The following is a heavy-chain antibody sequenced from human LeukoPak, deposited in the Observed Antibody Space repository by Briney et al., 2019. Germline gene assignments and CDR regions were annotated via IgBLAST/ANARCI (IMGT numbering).Heavy chain of an antibody. Sequence: GGSLRLYCAASGFTFNSYAMSWDRQAPGKELEWVTAISGSGGSTYYADYVKGRFTISRDNSKNTLYLQMNSLRAEDTAVYYCARERGAYYFDYLGQGTMVTVSS. CDR1: GFTFNSYA. CDR2: ISGSGGST. J-gene: IGHJ4*02. V-gene: IGHV3-23*01. D-gene: IGHD1-26*01. CDR3: ARERGAYYFDY.